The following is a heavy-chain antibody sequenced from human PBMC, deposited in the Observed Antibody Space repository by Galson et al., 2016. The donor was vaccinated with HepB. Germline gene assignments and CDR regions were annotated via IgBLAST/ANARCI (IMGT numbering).Heavy chain of an antibody. Sequence: QSGAEVKKPGESLKISCKGSGYRFTSYWIRWVRQMPGKGLEWMGIIYHGDSDTRYSPSFQGQVTIPANKSISTAYLQWSSLKASETAMYYCARGTGPPNNRFDPWGQGTLVTVSS. V-gene: IGHV5-51*01. CDR3: ARGTGPPNNRFDP. J-gene: IGHJ5*02. CDR1: GYRFTSYW. D-gene: IGHD3/OR15-3a*01. CDR2: IYHGDSDT.